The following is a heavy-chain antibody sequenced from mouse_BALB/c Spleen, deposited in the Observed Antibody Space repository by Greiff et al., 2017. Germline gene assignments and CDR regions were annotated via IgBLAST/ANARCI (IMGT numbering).Heavy chain of an antibody. J-gene: IGHJ4*01. CDR1: GYAFTNYL. Sequence: VKLQESGAELVRPGTSVKVSCKASGYAFTNYLIEWVKQRPGQGLEWIGVINPGSGGTNYNEKFKGKATLTADKSSSTAYMQLSSLTSDDSAVYFCARRGDYNAMDYWGQGTSGNVSS. CDR3: ARRGDYNAMDY. V-gene: IGHV1-54*01. CDR2: INPGSGGT.